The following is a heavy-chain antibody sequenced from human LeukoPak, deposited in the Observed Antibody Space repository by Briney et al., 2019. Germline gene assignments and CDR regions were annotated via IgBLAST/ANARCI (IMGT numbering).Heavy chain of an antibody. J-gene: IGHJ4*02. V-gene: IGHV3-48*01. CDR2: ISSSSSTI. Sequence: GGSLRLSCAASGFTFSSYSMNWVRQAPGKGLEWVSYISSSSSTIYYADSVKGRFTISRDNAKNSLYLQMNSLRAEDTAVYYCATQRSTRFYWGQGTLVTVSS. CDR1: GFTFSSYS. D-gene: IGHD1-26*01. CDR3: ATQRSTRFY.